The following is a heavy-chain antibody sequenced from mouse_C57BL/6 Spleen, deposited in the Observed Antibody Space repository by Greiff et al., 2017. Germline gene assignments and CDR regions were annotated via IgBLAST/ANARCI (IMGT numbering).Heavy chain of an antibody. CDR1: GYTFTDYY. J-gene: IGHJ3*01. CDR3: ARAGGFAY. Sequence: VQLQQSGPELVKPGASVKISCKASGYTFTDYYMNWVKQSHGKSLEWIGDINPNNGGTSYNQKFKGKATLTVDKSSSTAYMELRSLTSEDSAVYYCARAGGFAYWGQGTLVTGSA. V-gene: IGHV1-26*01. CDR2: INPNNGGT.